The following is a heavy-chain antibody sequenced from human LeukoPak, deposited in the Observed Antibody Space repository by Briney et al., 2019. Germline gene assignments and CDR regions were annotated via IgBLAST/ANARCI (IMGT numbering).Heavy chain of an antibody. Sequence: GGSLRPSCAASGFTFSSHWMTWVRQAPGKGLEWVANIKEDGSKKNYVDSVKGRFTISRDNPKNSLYLQMNSLRAEDTAVYYCATPLDYFEGSVYPKGGDGGQEPLVTVS. CDR3: ATPLDYFEGSVYPKGGD. J-gene: IGHJ4*02. V-gene: IGHV3-7*03. D-gene: IGHD3-22*01. CDR1: GFTFSSHW. CDR2: IKEDGSKK.